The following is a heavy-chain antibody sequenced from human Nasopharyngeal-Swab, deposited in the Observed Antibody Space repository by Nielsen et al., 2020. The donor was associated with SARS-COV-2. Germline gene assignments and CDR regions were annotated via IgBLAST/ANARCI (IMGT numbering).Heavy chain of an antibody. CDR2: ISGSGGST. V-gene: IGHV3-23*01. CDR1: GFTFSNYA. D-gene: IGHD3-22*01. Sequence: GGSLRLSCAASGFTFSNYAMSWVRQAPGKGLEWVSAISGSGGSTYYADSVKGRFTISRDNSKNTLYLQMNSLRAEDTAVYYCAKDTYYDSSGYFLFGYAFDIWGQGTMVTVSS. J-gene: IGHJ3*02. CDR3: AKDTYYDSSGYFLFGYAFDI.